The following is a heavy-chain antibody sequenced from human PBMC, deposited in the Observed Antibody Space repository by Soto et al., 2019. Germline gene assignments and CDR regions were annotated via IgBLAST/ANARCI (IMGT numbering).Heavy chain of an antibody. D-gene: IGHD4-17*01. CDR1: GGSISSGGYY. V-gene: IGHV4-31*03. CDR2: IYYSGST. Sequence: QVQLQESGPGLVKPSQTLSLTCTVSGGSISSGGYYWSWIRQHPGKGLEWIGYIYYSGSTYYNPPLKRRVTISXXTXKIXCSLKLRSVTAADTAVYYCASATRATVATGSYFYYWGQGTLVTVSS. CDR3: ASATRATVATGSYFYY. J-gene: IGHJ4*02.